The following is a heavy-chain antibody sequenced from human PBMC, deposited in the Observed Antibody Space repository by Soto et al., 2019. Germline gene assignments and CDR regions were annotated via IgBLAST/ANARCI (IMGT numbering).Heavy chain of an antibody. Sequence: SETQSLTCTVSGGSISSGNYYWSWIRQSPGNGLEWIGYIYSTGISDENPSLRSRVSMSVPSSKHQLSLSPSSVTSAATAVYGCARDWIRLWLSGRGRLDPWGHGTLVTVAS. D-gene: IGHD5-18*01. CDR1: GGSISSGNYY. V-gene: IGHV4-30-4*01. J-gene: IGHJ5*02. CDR2: IYSTGIS. CDR3: ARDWIRLWLSGRGRLDP.